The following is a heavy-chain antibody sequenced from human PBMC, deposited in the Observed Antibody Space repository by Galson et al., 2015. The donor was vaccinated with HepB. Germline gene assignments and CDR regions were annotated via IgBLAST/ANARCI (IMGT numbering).Heavy chain of an antibody. Sequence: SVKVSCKASGYTFTSYGISWVRQAPGQGLEWMGWISAYNGNTNYAQKLQGRVTMTTDTPTSTAYMELRSLRSDDTAVYYCAREGAYCSSTSCYTPYYYYGMDVWGQGTTVTVSS. CDR1: GYTFTSYG. CDR2: ISAYNGNT. CDR3: AREGAYCSSTSCYTPYYYYGMDV. D-gene: IGHD2-2*02. J-gene: IGHJ6*02. V-gene: IGHV1-18*04.